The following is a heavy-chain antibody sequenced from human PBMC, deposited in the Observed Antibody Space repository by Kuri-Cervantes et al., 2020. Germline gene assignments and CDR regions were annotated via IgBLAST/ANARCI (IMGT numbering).Heavy chain of an antibody. D-gene: IGHD6-13*01. CDR3: AKGEGSSWYACDY. V-gene: IGHV3-30*18. CDR1: GFIFSTYW. CDR2: ISFDGSNK. Sequence: GESLKISCAASGFIFSTYWMSWVRQAPGKGLEWVAVISFDGSNKYYADSVKGRFTISRDSSKNTLYLQMNSLRAEDTAVYYCAKGEGSSWYACDYWGQGTLVTVSS. J-gene: IGHJ4*02.